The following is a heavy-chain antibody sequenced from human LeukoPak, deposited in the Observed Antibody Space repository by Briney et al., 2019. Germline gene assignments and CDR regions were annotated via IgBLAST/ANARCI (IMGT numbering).Heavy chain of an antibody. CDR2: IYHSGST. Sequence: SGTLSLTCAVSGGSISSSNWWSWVRQPPGKGLEWIGEIYHSGSTNYNPSLKNRVTISVDTSKNQFSLKLSSVTAADTAVYYCAREHFDFWSGYYYFDYWGQGTLVTVSS. J-gene: IGHJ4*02. V-gene: IGHV4-4*02. CDR3: AREHFDFWSGYYYFDY. CDR1: GGSISSSNW. D-gene: IGHD3-3*01.